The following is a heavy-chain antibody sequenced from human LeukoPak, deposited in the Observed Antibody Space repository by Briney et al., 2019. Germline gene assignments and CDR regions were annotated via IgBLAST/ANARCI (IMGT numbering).Heavy chain of an antibody. D-gene: IGHD3-9*01. Sequence: GGSLRLSCAASGFTFSSYAMHWVRQAPGKGLEWVAVISYDGSNKYYADSVKGRFTISRDNSKNTLYLQMNSLRAEDTAVYYCASDDIFTGYYSFDYWGQGTLVTVSS. J-gene: IGHJ4*02. V-gene: IGHV3-30-3*01. CDR1: GFTFSSYA. CDR2: ISYDGSNK. CDR3: ASDDIFTGYYSFDY.